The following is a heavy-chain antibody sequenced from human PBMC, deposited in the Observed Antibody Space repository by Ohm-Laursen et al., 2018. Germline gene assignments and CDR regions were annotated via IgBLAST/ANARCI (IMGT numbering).Heavy chain of an antibody. V-gene: IGHV3-21*01. CDR3: ARDQGDYYGMDV. CDR1: GFTFSSYS. J-gene: IGHJ6*02. Sequence: GSLRLSCTASGFTFSSYSMNWVRQAPGKGLEWVSSISSSSSYIYYADSVKGRFTISRGNAKNSLYLQMNSLRAEDTAVYYCARDQGDYYGMDVWGQGTTVTVSS. CDR2: ISSSSSYI.